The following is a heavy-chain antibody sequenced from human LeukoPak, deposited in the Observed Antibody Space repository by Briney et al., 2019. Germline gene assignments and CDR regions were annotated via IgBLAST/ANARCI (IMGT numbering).Heavy chain of an antibody. CDR3: ARMSTIYYYDSSGQTYYFDY. V-gene: IGHV3-53*01. CDR2: IYSDGST. J-gene: IGHJ4*02. CDR1: GFTVSSNY. Sequence: GGSLRLSCAASGFTVSSNYMSWVRQAPGKWLEWVSVIYSDGSTYYADSVKGRFTISRDNSKNTLYLQMNSLRAEDTAVYYCARMSTIYYYDSSGQTYYFDYWGQGTLVTVSS. D-gene: IGHD3-22*01.